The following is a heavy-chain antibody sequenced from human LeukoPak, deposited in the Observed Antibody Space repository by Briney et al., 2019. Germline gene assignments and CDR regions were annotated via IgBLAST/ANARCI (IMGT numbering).Heavy chain of an antibody. J-gene: IGHJ4*02. CDR3: AKHSMFGGGHFDY. CDR1: GFTFSSNS. D-gene: IGHD3-16*01. V-gene: IGHV3-53*01. CDR2: IYSGGNT. Sequence: GGSLRLSCTVSGFTFSSNSMSWVRQAPGKGLEWVSFIYSGGNTHYSDSVKGRFTISRDNSKNTLYLQMNSLRAEDTAVYYCAKHSMFGGGHFDYWGQGTLVTVSS.